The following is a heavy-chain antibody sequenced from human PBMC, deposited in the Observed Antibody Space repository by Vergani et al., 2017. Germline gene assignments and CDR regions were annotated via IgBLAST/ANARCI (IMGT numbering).Heavy chain of an antibody. J-gene: IGHJ6*02. CDR1: GDSINSPNY. V-gene: IGHV3-30*04. CDR3: AKDPSSPTVTSDYYYYYGMDV. Sequence: QMQLQESGPGLVKPSQTLSLTCTVTGDSINSPNYYWTWIRQPPGKGLEWVAVISYDGSNKYYADSVKGRFTISRDNSKNTLYLQMNSLRAEDTAVYYCAKDPSSPTVTSDYYYYYGMDVWGQGTTVTVSS. CDR2: ISYDGSNK. D-gene: IGHD4-11*01.